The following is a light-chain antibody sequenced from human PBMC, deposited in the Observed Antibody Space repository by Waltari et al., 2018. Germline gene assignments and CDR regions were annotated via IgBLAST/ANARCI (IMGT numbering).Light chain of an antibody. Sequence: LSLSLSASLGASVKLTCTLSSGHSSNVIAWLQQRPEKGPRYLMKVNSDGSHSKGDEIPDRFSGSSSGAERYLTISSLQSEDDGDYYCQTGGHGTWVFGGGTKLTVL. V-gene: IGLV4-69*01. J-gene: IGLJ3*02. CDR3: QTGGHGTWV. CDR1: SGHSSNV. CDR2: VNSDGSH.